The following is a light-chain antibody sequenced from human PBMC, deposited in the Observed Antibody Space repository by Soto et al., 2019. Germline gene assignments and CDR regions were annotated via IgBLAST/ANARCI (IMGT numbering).Light chain of an antibody. CDR3: QQYKSYSPRT. CDR1: QSISTY. CDR2: DAS. J-gene: IGKJ1*01. V-gene: IGKV1-5*01. Sequence: DIQMTQSPSTLSASVGDRVTITCRASQSISTYLAWYQQKPGKAPNLLIYDASTLKSPVPSRFSGSGSGTEFTLTISNLQPDDFATYYCQQYKSYSPRTFGQGTRVDIK.